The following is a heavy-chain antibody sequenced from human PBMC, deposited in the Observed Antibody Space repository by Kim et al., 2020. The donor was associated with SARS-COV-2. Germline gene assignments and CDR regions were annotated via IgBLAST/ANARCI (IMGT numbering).Heavy chain of an antibody. Sequence: KGRFTISRDNYKNTLYLQMNSLRAEDTAVYYCAKGVTPEDILATINYYYFGMDVWGQGTTVTVAS. CDR3: AKGVTPEDILATINYYYFGMDV. J-gene: IGHJ6*02. V-gene: IGHV3-23*01. D-gene: IGHD5-12*01.